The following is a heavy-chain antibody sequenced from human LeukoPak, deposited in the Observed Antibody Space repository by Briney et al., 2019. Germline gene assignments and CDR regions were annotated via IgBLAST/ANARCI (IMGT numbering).Heavy chain of an antibody. CDR2: IYYSGST. J-gene: IGHJ4*02. V-gene: IGHV4-30-4*08. CDR3: ARGYGSGSYFVY. Sequence: SETLSLTCTVSGGSISSGDYYWSWIRQPPGKGLEWIGYIYYSGSTYYNPSLKSRVTISIDTSKNQFSLKLNSVTAANTAVYYCARGYGSGSYFVYWGQGTLVTVSS. D-gene: IGHD3-10*01. CDR1: GGSISSGDYY.